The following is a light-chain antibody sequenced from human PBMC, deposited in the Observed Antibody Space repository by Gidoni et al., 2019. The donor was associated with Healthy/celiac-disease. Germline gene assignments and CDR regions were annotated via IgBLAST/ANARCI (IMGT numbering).Light chain of an antibody. CDR2: DAS. V-gene: IGKV3-11*01. Sequence: EIVLTQSPATLSLSPGERATLSCRASQSVSSYLAWYQQKPGQAPRLLIYDASNRATGIPARFSGSGSGTDFTLTISSLEAEDFAVYYCQQRSNWPPIFTFXPXTNVDIK. CDR3: QQRSNWPPIFT. CDR1: QSVSSY. J-gene: IGKJ3*01.